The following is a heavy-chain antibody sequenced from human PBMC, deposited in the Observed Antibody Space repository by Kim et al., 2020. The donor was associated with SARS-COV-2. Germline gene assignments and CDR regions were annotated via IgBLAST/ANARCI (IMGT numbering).Heavy chain of an antibody. J-gene: IGHJ4*02. CDR3: ARGVSIHSITIFGLVKGPYYFDY. CDR2: INPNSGNT. CDR1: GYTFTSYD. D-gene: IGHD3-3*01. Sequence: ASVKVSCKASGYTFTSYDINWVRQATGQGLEWMGWINPNSGNTGYAQKFQGRVTMTRNTSISTAYMELSSLRSEDTAVYYCARGVSIHSITIFGLVKGPYYFDYWGQGTLVTVSS. V-gene: IGHV1-8*01.